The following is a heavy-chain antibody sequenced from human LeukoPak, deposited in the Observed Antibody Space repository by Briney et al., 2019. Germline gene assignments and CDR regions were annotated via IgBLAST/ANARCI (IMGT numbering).Heavy chain of an antibody. V-gene: IGHV1-8*03. J-gene: IGHJ1*01. CDR2: MNPNSGDA. Sequence: ASVKVSCKASGYTFTSYDINWVRQATGQGLEWMGWMNPNSGDAAYAQNFQGRVTITRSTSLSTAYMELSSLRSEDTAVYYCASANFQHWGQGTLVTVSS. CDR3: ASANFQH. D-gene: IGHD2-8*01. CDR1: GYTFTSYD.